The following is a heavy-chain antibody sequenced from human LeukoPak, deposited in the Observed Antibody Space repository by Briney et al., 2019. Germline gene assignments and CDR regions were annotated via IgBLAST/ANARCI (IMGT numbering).Heavy chain of an antibody. J-gene: IGHJ4*02. CDR1: GFTFSGYA. D-gene: IGHD3-22*01. CDR2: ISGSGTYT. V-gene: IGHV3-23*01. CDR3: ANPITMTTAGDY. Sequence: PGGSLRLSCVASGFTFSGYAMSWVRQAPGKGLQWVSTISGSGTYTYYADSVKGRFTISRDNSKNMLYLQMNSLRAEDTAVYYCANPITMTTAGDYWGQGTLVTVSS.